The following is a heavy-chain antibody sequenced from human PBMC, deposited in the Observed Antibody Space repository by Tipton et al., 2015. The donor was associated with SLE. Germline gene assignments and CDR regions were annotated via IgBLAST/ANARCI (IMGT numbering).Heavy chain of an antibody. CDR1: GASISSGSYY. J-gene: IGHJ5*02. V-gene: IGHV4-61*10. CDR2: IYYSGST. CDR3: ARGGFIRMGQWFDP. Sequence: TLSLTCTVSGASISSGSYYWNWIRQPAGKGLEWIAYIYYSGSTQYNPSLKSRVTISVDTSKNQFSLEVRSVTAADTAVYYCARGGFIRMGQWFDPWGQGTLVTVSP. D-gene: IGHD2-8*01.